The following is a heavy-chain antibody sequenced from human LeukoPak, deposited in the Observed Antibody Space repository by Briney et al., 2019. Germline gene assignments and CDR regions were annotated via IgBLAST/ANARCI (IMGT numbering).Heavy chain of an antibody. V-gene: IGHV4-39*01. J-gene: IGHJ4*02. CDR2: IYDSRTI. D-gene: IGHD4-23*01. CDR3: ARHDGRSGGTMGALDS. CDR1: GGSISSGSHH. Sequence: SETLSLTCTVSGGSISSGSHHWGWFRQSPGKGLEWIGSIYDSRTIYYNPSLNSRVTISAVTSKDQFSLQLNSVTAADTAVYYCARHDGRSGGTMGALDSWGQGSLVTVSS.